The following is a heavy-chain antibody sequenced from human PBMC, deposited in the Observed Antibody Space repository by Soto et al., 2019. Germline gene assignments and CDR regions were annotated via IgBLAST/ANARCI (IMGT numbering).Heavy chain of an antibody. Sequence: PSETLSLTCTVSGGSISSGDYYWSWIRQPPGKGLEWIGYIYYSGSTYYNPSLKSRVTISVDTSKNQFSLKLSSVTAADTAVYYCARAHTTVFTNWFDPWGQGIQVTVSS. V-gene: IGHV4-30-4*01. D-gene: IGHD4-17*01. CDR3: ARAHTTVFTNWFDP. CDR1: GGSISSGDYY. CDR2: IYYSGST. J-gene: IGHJ5*02.